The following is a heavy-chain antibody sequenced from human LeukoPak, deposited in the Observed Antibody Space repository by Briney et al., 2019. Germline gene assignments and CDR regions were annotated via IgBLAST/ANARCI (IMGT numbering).Heavy chain of an antibody. CDR3: AKQLGYCSDGSCYFPY. CDR1: GFAFSSSA. V-gene: IGHV3-23*01. CDR2: ISNNGGYT. D-gene: IGHD2-15*01. Sequence: GGSLRLSCAASGFAFSSSAMSWARQAPGKGLEWVSAISNNGGYTYYADSVQGRFTISRDNSKSTLCLQMNSLRAEDTAVYYCAKQLGYCSDGSCYFPYWGQGTLVTVSS. J-gene: IGHJ4*02.